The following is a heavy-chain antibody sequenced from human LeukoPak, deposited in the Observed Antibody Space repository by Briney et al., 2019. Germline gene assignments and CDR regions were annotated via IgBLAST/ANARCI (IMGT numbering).Heavy chain of an antibody. Sequence: SVKVSCKASGGTFNSYAISWVRQAPGQGLEWMGGIIPIFGTANYAQKFQGRVTITADESTSTAYMELSSLRSEDTAVYYCARVLRFLEWPPYYYYYYGMDVWGQGTTVTVSS. V-gene: IGHV1-69*13. D-gene: IGHD3-3*01. J-gene: IGHJ6*02. CDR2: IIPIFGTA. CDR1: GGTFNSYA. CDR3: ARVLRFLEWPPYYYYYYGMDV.